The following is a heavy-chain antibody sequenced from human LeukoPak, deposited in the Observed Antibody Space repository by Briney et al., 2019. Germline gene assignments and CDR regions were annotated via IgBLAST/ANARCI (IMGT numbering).Heavy chain of an antibody. CDR2: ISSSSSYI. CDR3: ASDLSLYDSSGYYFDY. D-gene: IGHD3-22*01. V-gene: IGHV3-21*01. Sequence: GGSLRLSCAASGFTFSSYSMNWVRQAPGKGLEWVSSISSSSSYIYYADSVKGRFTISRDNAKNSLYLQMNSLRAEDTAVYYCASDLSLYDSSGYYFDYWGQGALVTVSS. CDR1: GFTFSSYS. J-gene: IGHJ4*02.